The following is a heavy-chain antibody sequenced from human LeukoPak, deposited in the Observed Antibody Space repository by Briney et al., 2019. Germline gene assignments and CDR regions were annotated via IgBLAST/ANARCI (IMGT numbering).Heavy chain of an antibody. CDR3: TTPYSGSSGLDAFDI. Sequence: GRSLRLSCAASGFTFSNAWMSWVRQAPGKGLEWVGRIKSKTDGGTTDYAAPVKGRFTISRDDSKNTLYLQMNSLKTEDTAVYYCTTPYSGSSGLDAFDIWGQGTMVTVSS. J-gene: IGHJ3*02. CDR1: GFTFSNAW. CDR2: IKSKTDGGTT. D-gene: IGHD1-26*01. V-gene: IGHV3-15*01.